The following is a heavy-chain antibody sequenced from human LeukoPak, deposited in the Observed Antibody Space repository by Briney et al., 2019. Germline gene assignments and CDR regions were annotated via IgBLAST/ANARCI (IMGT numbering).Heavy chain of an antibody. CDR1: GFTFSTYN. CDR2: ISRGSDTI. CDR3: ARDGEAAGNMDH. V-gene: IGHV3-48*04. J-gene: IGHJ4*02. D-gene: IGHD6-13*01. Sequence: GGSLRLSCAASGFTFSTYNMDWVRQAPGKGLEWVSYISRGSDTIYYTDSVKGRFTISRDNTKNSLYLQMNSLRADDTAVYYCARDGEAAGNMDHWSQGILVTVSS.